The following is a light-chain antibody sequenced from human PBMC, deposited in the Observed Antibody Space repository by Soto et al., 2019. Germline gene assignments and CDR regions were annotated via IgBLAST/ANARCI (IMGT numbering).Light chain of an antibody. V-gene: IGKV3-20*01. CDR1: QSVRNSL. Sequence: EIVFSLSPDTLSLSKGERATLSCRASQSVRNSLLAWYQQKPGQPPRLLIYDASTRATATPERFSGSGSGTDFTLTISRLEPEDFAVYYCHQYDSIVQTFGQGTKVDI. J-gene: IGKJ1*01. CDR2: DAS. CDR3: HQYDSIVQT.